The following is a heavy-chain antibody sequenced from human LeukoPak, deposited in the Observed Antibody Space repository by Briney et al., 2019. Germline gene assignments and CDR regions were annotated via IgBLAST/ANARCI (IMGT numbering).Heavy chain of an antibody. Sequence: GESLKISCKGSGYSFTSYWIGWVRQMPGKGLEWMGIIYPGDSDTRYSPSFQGQVTISADKSISTAYLQWSSLKASDTAMYYCARVRGRDGYNSYFDYWGQGTMVTVSS. CDR3: ARVRGRDGYNSYFDY. D-gene: IGHD5-24*01. J-gene: IGHJ4*02. CDR2: IYPGDSDT. V-gene: IGHV5-51*01. CDR1: GYSFTSYW.